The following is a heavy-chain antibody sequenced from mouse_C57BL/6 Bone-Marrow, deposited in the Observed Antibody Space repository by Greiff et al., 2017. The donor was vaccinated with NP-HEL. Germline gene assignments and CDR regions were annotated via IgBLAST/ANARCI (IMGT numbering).Heavy chain of an antibody. V-gene: IGHV5-17*01. J-gene: IGHJ3*01. CDR2: ISSGSSTI. Sequence: EVMLVESGGGLVKPGGSLKLSCAASGFTFSDYGMHWVRQAPEKGLEWVAYISSGSSTIYYADTVKGRFTISRDNAKNTLFLQMTRLRSEDTAMYYCARAEYSSFAYWGQGTLVTVSA. CDR3: ARAEYSSFAY. D-gene: IGHD5-1*01. CDR1: GFTFSDYG.